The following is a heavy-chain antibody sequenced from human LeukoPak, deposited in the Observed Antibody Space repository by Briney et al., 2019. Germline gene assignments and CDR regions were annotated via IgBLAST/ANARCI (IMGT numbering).Heavy chain of an antibody. J-gene: IGHJ5*02. CDR2: ISSSSSYT. CDR1: RFTFSDYY. V-gene: IGHV3-11*06. Sequence: PVGSLRLSCAASRFTFSDYYMSWIRQAPGKGLEWVSYISSSSSYTNYADSVKGRFTISRDNAKNSLYLQMNSLRAEDTAVYYCARSGSSSPNNWFDPWGQGTLVTVSS. D-gene: IGHD6-6*01. CDR3: ARSGSSSPNNWFDP.